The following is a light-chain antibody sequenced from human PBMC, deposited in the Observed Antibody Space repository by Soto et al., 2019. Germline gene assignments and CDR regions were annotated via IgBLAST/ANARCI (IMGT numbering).Light chain of an antibody. V-gene: IGKV3-20*01. CDR2: AAS. J-gene: IGKJ1*01. Sequence: ELVWTQSPGTLSLSPGARATLSGMASQSVSSAYLAWYQQKPGQPPSLLIYAASSRATGPPDRFSGSGSGTDFTLTISRLEPDDFAVYYCQQYGSSSTFGQGTKLDIK. CDR1: QSVSSAY. CDR3: QQYGSSST.